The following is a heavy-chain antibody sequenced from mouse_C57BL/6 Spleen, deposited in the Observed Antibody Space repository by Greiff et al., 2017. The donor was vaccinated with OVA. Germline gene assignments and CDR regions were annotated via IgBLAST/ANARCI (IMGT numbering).Heavy chain of an antibody. D-gene: IGHD2-1*01. CDR3: ARRDGNYVDY. CDR2: IYPSDSET. V-gene: IGHV1-61*01. Sequence: QVQLQQPGAELVRPGSSVKLSCKASGYTFTSYWMDWVKQRPGQGLEWIGNIYPSDSETHYNQKFKDKATLTVDKSSSTAYMQLSSLTSEDSAVYYWARRDGNYVDYWGQGTTLTVSS. CDR1: GYTFTSYW. J-gene: IGHJ2*01.